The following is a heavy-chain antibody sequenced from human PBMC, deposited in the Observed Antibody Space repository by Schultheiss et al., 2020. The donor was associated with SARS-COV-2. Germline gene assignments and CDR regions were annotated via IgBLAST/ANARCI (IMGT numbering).Heavy chain of an antibody. D-gene: IGHD2-2*02. CDR3: ARGRVVPAAIDAFDI. V-gene: IGHV4-4*07. CDR2: IYTSGST. Sequence: SETLSLTCTVSGGSISSYYWSWIRQPAGKGLEWIGRIYTSGSTNYNPSLKSRVTMSVDTSKNQFSLKLSSVTAADTAVYYCARGRVVPAAIDAFDIWGQGTMVTVSS. J-gene: IGHJ3*02. CDR1: GGSISSYY.